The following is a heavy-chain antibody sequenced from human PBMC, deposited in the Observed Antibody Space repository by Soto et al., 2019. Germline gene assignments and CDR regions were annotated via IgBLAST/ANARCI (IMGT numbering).Heavy chain of an antibody. CDR3: VKGGTNFDS. J-gene: IGHJ5*01. D-gene: IGHD2-8*01. Sequence: GGSLRLSCEASGFRFSCCWMSWVRQAPGKGLEWVANIKEDGSERYHVDSVKGRFTISRDNAKSSLYLQMNGLRDEDTAVYYCVKGGTNFDSWGQGTLVTVSS. CDR2: IKEDGSER. CDR1: GFRFSCCW. V-gene: IGHV3-7*03.